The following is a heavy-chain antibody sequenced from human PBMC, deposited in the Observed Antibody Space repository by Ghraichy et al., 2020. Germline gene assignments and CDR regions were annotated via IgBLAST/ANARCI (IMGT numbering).Heavy chain of an antibody. CDR2: TRNKANSYTT. CDR3: ARTMTTALDY. J-gene: IGHJ4*02. CDR1: GFTFSDHY. Sequence: GGSLRLSCAASGFTFSDHYMDWVRQAPGKGLEWVGRTRNKANSYTTEYAATVKGRFTISRADSKNSLYLQINSLKTGDTAVYYCARTMTTALDYWGQGTLVTVSS. V-gene: IGHV3-72*01. D-gene: IGHD4-17*01.